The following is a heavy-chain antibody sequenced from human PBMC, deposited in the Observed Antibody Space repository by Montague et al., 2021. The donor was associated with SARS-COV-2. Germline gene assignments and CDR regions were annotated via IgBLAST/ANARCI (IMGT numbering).Heavy chain of an antibody. Sequence: CAISGDSVSRNRAAWNWIRQSPSRGLERLGRTYYRSKWYNDYAVSVKSRININPDTSKNQISLQLNSVTPEDTAVYYCARTSASSDYWGQGTLVTVSS. D-gene: IGHD1-26*01. J-gene: IGHJ4*02. CDR3: ARTSASSDY. CDR1: GDSVSRNRAA. V-gene: IGHV6-1*01. CDR2: TYYRSKWYN.